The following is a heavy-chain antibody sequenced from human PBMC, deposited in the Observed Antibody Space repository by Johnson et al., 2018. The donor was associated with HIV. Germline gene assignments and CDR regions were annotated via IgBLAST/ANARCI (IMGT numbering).Heavy chain of an antibody. Sequence: VQLVESGGGVVRPGGSLTLSCAASGFTFDAYGMTWVRQAPGKGLEWVSGINCHSVIIVYADSVKGRFTITRDNAKNSLYLQMNSLRAEDTALYYCAKGQGYSYDLSSPFDIWGQGTMVTVSS. CDR1: GFTFDAYG. J-gene: IGHJ3*02. V-gene: IGHV3-20*04. CDR3: AKGQGYSYDLSSPFDI. D-gene: IGHD5-18*01. CDR2: INCHSVII.